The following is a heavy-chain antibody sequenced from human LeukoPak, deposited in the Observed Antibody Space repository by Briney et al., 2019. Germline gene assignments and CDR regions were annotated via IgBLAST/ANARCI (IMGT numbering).Heavy chain of an antibody. V-gene: IGHV3-74*01. Sequence: GGSLRLSCTASGFTFRSYWMHWVRQAPGKGLVWVSRIDLDGSSRTYADSVRGRFTISRDNAKNTVYLQMNSLREEDTAVYFCAKGLYYFDYWGQGTLVTVSS. D-gene: IGHD3-22*01. CDR1: GFTFRSYW. CDR3: AKGLYYFDY. CDR2: IDLDGSSR. J-gene: IGHJ4*02.